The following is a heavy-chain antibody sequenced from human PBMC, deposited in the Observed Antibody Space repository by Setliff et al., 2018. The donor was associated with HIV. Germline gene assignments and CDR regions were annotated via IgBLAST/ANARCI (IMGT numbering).Heavy chain of an antibody. V-gene: IGHV1-24*01. CDR1: GYTLTELS. CDR3: ATVIWGALPPPRAPGSPKNWFDP. Sequence: GASVKVSCKVSGYTLTELSMHWVRQAPGKGLEWMGGFDPEDGETIYAQKFQGRVTMTEDTSTDTAYMELSSLRSEDTAVYYCATVIWGALPPPRAPGSPKNWFDPWGQGTLVTVSS. CDR2: FDPEDGET. J-gene: IGHJ5*02. D-gene: IGHD3-16*01.